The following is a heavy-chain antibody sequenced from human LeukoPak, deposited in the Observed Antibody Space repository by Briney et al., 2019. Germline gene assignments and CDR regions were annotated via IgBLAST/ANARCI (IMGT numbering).Heavy chain of an antibody. CDR2: VKYGGSDK. V-gene: IGHV3-30*02. CDR3: AKDFQWAFDY. Sequence: GGSLRLSCAASGFTFSGFGMHGVRQAPGKGLERVSFVKYGGSDKRYADSVKGRFTISRDDSKNTVFLQVNSLRDEDTAVYYCAKDFQWAFDYWGQGTQVTVSS. CDR1: GFTFSGFG. D-gene: IGHD2-8*01. J-gene: IGHJ4*02.